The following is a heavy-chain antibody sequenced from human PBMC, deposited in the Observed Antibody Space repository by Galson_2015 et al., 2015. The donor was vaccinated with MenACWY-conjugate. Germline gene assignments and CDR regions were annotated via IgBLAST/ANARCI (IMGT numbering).Heavy chain of an antibody. CDR2: IHYSGGT. D-gene: IGHD2-15*01. Sequence: TLSLTCTVSGGSISSNGLYCGWFRQPPGKGLEWIGNIHYSGGTYNNPSLKRRITKSVEKAKSQFSLNLASVTAADTAVYSRATRRPRDIGGGFYIWGQGTLVTVSS. CDR3: ATRRPRDIGGGFYI. V-gene: IGHV4-39*01. J-gene: IGHJ3*02. CDR1: GGSISSNGLY.